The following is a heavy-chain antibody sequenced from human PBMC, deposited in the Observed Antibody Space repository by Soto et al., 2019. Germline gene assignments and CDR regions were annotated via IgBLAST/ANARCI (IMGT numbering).Heavy chain of an antibody. CDR1: GFPFSSYA. J-gene: IGHJ6*02. CDR3: ARENPHTAGGYYYYGMDV. D-gene: IGHD6-13*01. Sequence: QVPLVESGGGVVPPGRSLSLSCAASGFPFSSYALHWVRQAPGKGLEWVAVISYDGSNKYYADSVTGRFTISRDNSKNTRYLQMNSRRAEDTAVYYCARENPHTAGGYYYYGMDVWGQGTTVTVS. CDR2: ISYDGSNK. V-gene: IGHV3-30-3*01.